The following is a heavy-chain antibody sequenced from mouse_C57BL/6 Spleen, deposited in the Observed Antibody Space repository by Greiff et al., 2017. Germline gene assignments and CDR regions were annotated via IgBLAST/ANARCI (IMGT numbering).Heavy chain of an antibody. CDR1: GYTFTDYN. D-gene: IGHD1-1*01. V-gene: IGHV1-22*01. J-gene: IGHJ1*03. Sequence: VQLKESGPELVKPGASVKMSCKASGYTFTDYNMHWVKQSHGKSLEWIGYINPNNGGTSYNQKFKGKATLTVNKSSSTAYMELRSLTSEDSAVYYCARGYYGSSYVGWYFDVWGTGTTVTVSS. CDR3: ARGYYGSSYVGWYFDV. CDR2: INPNNGGT.